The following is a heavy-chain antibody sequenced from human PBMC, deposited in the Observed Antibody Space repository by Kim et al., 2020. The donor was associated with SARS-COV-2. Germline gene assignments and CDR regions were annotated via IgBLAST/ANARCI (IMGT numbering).Heavy chain of an antibody. CDR2: TA. D-gene: IGHD4-17*01. V-gene: IGHV1-69*01. Sequence: TANYAQKFQGRVTITADESTSTAYMELSSLRSEDTAVYYCARGLSGDYDLWGQGTLVTVSS. CDR3: ARGLSGDYDL. J-gene: IGHJ5*02.